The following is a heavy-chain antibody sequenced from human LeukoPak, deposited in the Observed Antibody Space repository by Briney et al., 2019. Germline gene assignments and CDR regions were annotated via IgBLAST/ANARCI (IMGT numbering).Heavy chain of an antibody. Sequence: GGSLRLSCAASGFTFSSYGMHWVRQAPGKGLEWVAFIRYDGSNKYYADSVKGRFTISRDNSKNTHYLQMKSLRAEDTAVYYCAKGGGYEAQYYYYYLDVWGKGTTVTISS. CDR3: AKGGGYEAQYYYYYLDV. V-gene: IGHV3-30*02. J-gene: IGHJ6*03. D-gene: IGHD5-12*01. CDR2: IRYDGSNK. CDR1: GFTFSSYG.